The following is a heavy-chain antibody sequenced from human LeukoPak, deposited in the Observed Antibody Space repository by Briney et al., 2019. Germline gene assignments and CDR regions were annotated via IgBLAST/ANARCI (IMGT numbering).Heavy chain of an antibody. Sequence: GESLKISCKGSGYTFSIHWIVWVRQMPGKGLELMGIIYPGDSDTRYSPSFQGQVTISADKSISTAFLQWSTLKASDTAMYYCARLDSGYEPAYWGQGTLVTVSS. D-gene: IGHD5-12*01. V-gene: IGHV5-51*01. J-gene: IGHJ4*02. CDR2: IYPGDSDT. CDR1: GYTFSIHW. CDR3: ARLDSGYEPAY.